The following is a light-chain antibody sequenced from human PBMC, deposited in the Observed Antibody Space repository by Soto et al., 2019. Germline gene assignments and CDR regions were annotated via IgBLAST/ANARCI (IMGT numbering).Light chain of an antibody. Sequence: QSVLNQPPSASGTPGQRVTISCSGSSSNIGSNYVYWYQQLPGTAPKLLIYRNNQRPSGVPDRFSGSKSGTSAFLAISGLRSGDEADYYCAAWDDSLSGYVFGTGTKVTVL. J-gene: IGLJ1*01. CDR1: SSNIGSNY. CDR3: AAWDDSLSGYV. CDR2: RNN. V-gene: IGLV1-47*01.